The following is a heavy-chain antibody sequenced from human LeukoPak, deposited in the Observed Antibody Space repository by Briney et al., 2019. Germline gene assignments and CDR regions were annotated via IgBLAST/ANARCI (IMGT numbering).Heavy chain of an antibody. V-gene: IGHV3-7*01. CDR2: IKEDGSDK. Sequence: GGSLRLSCAASGFTFSSQTMNWVRQAPGKGLEWVANIKEDGSDKYYVDSVKGRFTISRDNAKNSLYLQMNSLRAEDTAVYYCARSADTAMVVDYWGQGTLVTVSS. CDR1: GFTFSSQT. CDR3: ARSADTAMVVDY. J-gene: IGHJ4*02. D-gene: IGHD5-18*01.